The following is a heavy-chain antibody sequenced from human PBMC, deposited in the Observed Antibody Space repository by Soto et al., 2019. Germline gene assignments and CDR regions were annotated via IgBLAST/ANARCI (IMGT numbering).Heavy chain of an antibody. J-gene: IGHJ5*02. D-gene: IGHD3-3*01. CDR1: GYTFTSYD. V-gene: IGHV1-8*01. CDR2: MNPNSGNT. CDR3: ARGPRITIFGVVILSLWFDP. Sequence: ASVKVSCKASGYTFTSYDINWVRQATGQGLEWMGWMNPNSGNTGYAQKFQGRVTMTRNTSISTAYMELSSLRSEDTAAYYCARGPRITIFGVVILSLWFDPWGQGTLVTVSS.